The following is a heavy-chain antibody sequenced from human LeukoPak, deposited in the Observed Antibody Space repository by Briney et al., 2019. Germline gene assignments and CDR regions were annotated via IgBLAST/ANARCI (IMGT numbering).Heavy chain of an antibody. CDR2: ISHDGSAQ. CDR3: ARDLSGTYMVDY. CDR1: GFSFNSYA. Sequence: GGSLRLSCAVSGFSFNSYAMHWVRQAPGEGLEWVAFISHDGSAQSYADSVKGRFTISRDNSKNTLYLQMNSLRPEDTAVYYCARDLSGTYMVDYWGQGTLVTVSS. D-gene: IGHD1-26*01. V-gene: IGHV3-30-3*01. J-gene: IGHJ4*02.